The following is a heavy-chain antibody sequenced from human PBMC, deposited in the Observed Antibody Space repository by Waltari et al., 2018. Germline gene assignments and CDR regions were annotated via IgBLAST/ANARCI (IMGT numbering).Heavy chain of an antibody. V-gene: IGHV1-69*14. CDR3: ARDLGYSYGYTAFDI. Sequence: QVQLVQSGAEVKKPGSSVKVSCKASGGTFSSYAISWVRQAPGQGLEWMGGIIPIVGTDNYARKFQGGVTITADKSTSTAYMELSSLGSEDTAVYYCARDLGYSYGYTAFDIWGQGTMVTVSS. CDR1: GGTFSSYA. CDR2: IIPIVGTD. D-gene: IGHD5-18*01. J-gene: IGHJ3*02.